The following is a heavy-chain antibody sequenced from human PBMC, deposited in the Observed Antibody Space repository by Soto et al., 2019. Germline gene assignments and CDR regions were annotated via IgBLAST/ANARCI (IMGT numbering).Heavy chain of an antibody. CDR3: AREFSAYYYDSSGYWDY. D-gene: IGHD3-22*01. CDR2: IIPIFGTA. V-gene: IGHV1-69*13. Sequence: SVKVSCKASGGTFSSYAISWVRQAPGQGLEWMGGIIPIFGTANYAQKFQGRVTITADESTSTAYMELSSLRSEDTAVYYCAREFSAYYYDSSGYWDYWGQGTLVTVSS. J-gene: IGHJ4*02. CDR1: GGTFSSYA.